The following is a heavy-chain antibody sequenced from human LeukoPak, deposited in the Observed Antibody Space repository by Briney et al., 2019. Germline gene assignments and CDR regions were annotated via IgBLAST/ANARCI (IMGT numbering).Heavy chain of an antibody. CDR1: GFTFSSYS. V-gene: IGHV3-30*04. CDR2: ISYDGSNK. J-gene: IGHJ4*02. Sequence: GRSLRLSCAASGFTFSSYSMHWGPQAPGKGLGWGAVISYDGSNKYYADSVKGRFTISRDNSKNTLYLQMNSLRAEDTAVYYCAGDRRDGYVEVKALDYWGQGTLVTVSS. D-gene: IGHD5-24*01. CDR3: AGDRRDGYVEVKALDY.